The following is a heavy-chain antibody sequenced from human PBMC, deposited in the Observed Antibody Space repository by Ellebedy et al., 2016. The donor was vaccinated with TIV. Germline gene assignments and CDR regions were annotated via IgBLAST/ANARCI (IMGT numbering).Heavy chain of an antibody. CDR3: ARDYTSSWRYYYYGMDV. J-gene: IGHJ6*02. Sequence: AASVKVSCKASGYTFTSYGISWVRQAPGQGLEWMGWIGAYNGNTNYAQKLQGRVTMTTYTSTSTAYMELRSLRSDDTAVYYCARDYTSSWRYYYYGMDVWGQGTTVTVSS. CDR1: GYTFTSYG. CDR2: IGAYNGNT. D-gene: IGHD6-13*01. V-gene: IGHV1-18*01.